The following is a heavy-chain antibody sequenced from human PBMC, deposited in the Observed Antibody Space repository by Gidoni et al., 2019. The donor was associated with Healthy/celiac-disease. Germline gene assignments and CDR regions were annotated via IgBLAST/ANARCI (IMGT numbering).Heavy chain of an antibody. CDR2: ISWNSGSI. Sequence: EVQLVESGGGLVQPGRCLRLSCAASGFTFDDYAMHWVRQAPGKGLGWVSGISWNSGSIGYADSVKGRFTISRDNAKNSLYLQMNSLRAEDTALYYCAKGVGALGDWGQGTLVTVSS. D-gene: IGHD1-26*01. CDR3: AKGVGALGD. J-gene: IGHJ4*02. CDR1: GFTFDDYA. V-gene: IGHV3-9*01.